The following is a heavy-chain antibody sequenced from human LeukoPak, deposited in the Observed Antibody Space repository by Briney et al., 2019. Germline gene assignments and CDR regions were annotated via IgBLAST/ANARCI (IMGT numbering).Heavy chain of an antibody. CDR1: GFTFSSYA. Sequence: GGSLRLSCAASGFTFSSYAMSWVRQAPAKGLEWVSGISGSGGSTHYGDSVKGRFTISRDNSKNTLYLQMNSLRAEDTAVYYCAKEGRSADDFWSGYSNYYYYYYMDVWGKGTTVTVSS. D-gene: IGHD3-3*01. CDR2: ISGSGGST. J-gene: IGHJ6*03. CDR3: AKEGRSADDFWSGYSNYYYYYYMDV. V-gene: IGHV3-23*01.